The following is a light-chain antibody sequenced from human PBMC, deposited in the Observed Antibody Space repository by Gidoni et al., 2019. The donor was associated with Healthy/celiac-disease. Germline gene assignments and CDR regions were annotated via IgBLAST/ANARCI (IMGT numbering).Light chain of an antibody. CDR2: GAS. Sequence: ELVLTQSPGTLSLSPGERATLSCRASQSVSSSYLAWYQQKPGQAPRLLIYGASSRATGIPDRFSGSGSGTDFTLTISRLGPEDFAVYYCQQYGSSPPTFGQGTKVEIK. CDR1: QSVSSSY. V-gene: IGKV3-20*01. CDR3: QQYGSSPPT. J-gene: IGKJ1*01.